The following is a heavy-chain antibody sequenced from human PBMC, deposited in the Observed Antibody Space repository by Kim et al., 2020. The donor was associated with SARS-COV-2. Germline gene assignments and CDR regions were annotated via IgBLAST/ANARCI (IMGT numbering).Heavy chain of an antibody. CDR3: AWAGVVVVITYLFDP. Sequence: DSVKGRFTISTDNSKNTLYLPMNGLRAEDTAVYYCAWAGVVVVITYLFDPWGQGTLVTVSS. J-gene: IGHJ5*02. D-gene: IGHD3-22*01. V-gene: IGHV3-30*03.